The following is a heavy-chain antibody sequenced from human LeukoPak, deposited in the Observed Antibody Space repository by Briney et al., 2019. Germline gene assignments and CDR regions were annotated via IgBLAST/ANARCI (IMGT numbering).Heavy chain of an antibody. CDR2: IYTSGST. CDR1: GGSISSGSYY. CDR3: AREGVYVWGSYRIDY. J-gene: IGHJ4*02. D-gene: IGHD3-16*02. V-gene: IGHV4-61*02. Sequence: SQTLSLTCTVSGGSISSGSYYWSWIRQPAGKGLEWIGRIYTSGSTNYNPSLKSRVTISVDTSKNQFSLKLSTVTAADTAVYYCAREGVYVWGSYRIDYWGQGTLVTVSS.